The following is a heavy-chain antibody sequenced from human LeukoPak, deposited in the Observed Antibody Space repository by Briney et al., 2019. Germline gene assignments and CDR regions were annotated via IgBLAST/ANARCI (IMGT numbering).Heavy chain of an antibody. J-gene: IGHJ3*02. V-gene: IGHV3-64*01. CDR3: ARGGYCSGGSCYLGAFDI. CDR1: GFTFSSYA. D-gene: IGHD2-15*01. Sequence: PGGSLRLSCAVSGFTFSSYAMHWVRQAPGKGLEYVSAISSNGGSTYYANSVKGRFTISRDNSKNTLYLQMGSLRAEDMAVYYCARGGYCSGGSCYLGAFDIWGQGTMVTVSS. CDR2: ISSNGGST.